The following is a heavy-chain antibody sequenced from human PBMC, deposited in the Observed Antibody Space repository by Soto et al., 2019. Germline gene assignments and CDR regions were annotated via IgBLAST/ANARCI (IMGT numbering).Heavy chain of an antibody. J-gene: IGHJ4*02. CDR3: AKDRDSSGYYYRNY. D-gene: IGHD3-22*01. Sequence: GTGLEWVSAISGTGDSTYYADSVKGRFTISRDNSKNTLYLQINSLRAEDTAVYYCAKDRDSSGYYYRNYWGQGTLVTVSS. CDR2: ISGTGDST. V-gene: IGHV3-23*01.